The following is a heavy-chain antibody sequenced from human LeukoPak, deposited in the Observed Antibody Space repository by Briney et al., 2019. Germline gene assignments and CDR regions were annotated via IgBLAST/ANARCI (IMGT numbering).Heavy chain of an antibody. V-gene: IGHV3-21*01. CDR1: GFTFSSYS. CDR3: ARVFLVRGVVRSHTDY. CDR2: ISSSSGYI. D-gene: IGHD3-10*01. J-gene: IGHJ4*02. Sequence: NPGGSLRLSCAASGFTFSSYSMNWVRQAPGKGLEWVSSISSSSGYIYYADSVKGRFTISRDNAKNSLYLQMNSLRAEDTAVYYCARVFLVRGVVRSHTDYWGQGTLVTVSS.